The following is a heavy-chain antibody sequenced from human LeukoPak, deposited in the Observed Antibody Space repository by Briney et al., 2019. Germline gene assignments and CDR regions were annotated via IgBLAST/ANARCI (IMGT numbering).Heavy chain of an antibody. V-gene: IGHV3-7*01. CDR2: IKQDGSEK. CDR1: GFTFSNYW. CDR3: AREDDWNYEDY. D-gene: IGHD1-7*01. Sequence: GGSLRLSCAASGFTFSNYWMSWVRQAPGKGLEWVANIKQDGSEKYYVDSVEGRFTISRDNAKNSLYLQMNSLRAEDTAIYFCAREDDWNYEDYWGQGTLVTVSS. J-gene: IGHJ4*02.